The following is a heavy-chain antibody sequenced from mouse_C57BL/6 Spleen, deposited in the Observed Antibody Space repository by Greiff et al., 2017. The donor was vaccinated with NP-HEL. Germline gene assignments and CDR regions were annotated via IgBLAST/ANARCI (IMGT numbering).Heavy chain of an antibody. CDR2: IYPGSGST. CDR1: GYTFTSYW. D-gene: IGHD4-1*01. V-gene: IGHV1-55*01. J-gene: IGHJ4*01. Sequence: QVQLQQPGAELVKPGASVKMSCKASGYTFTSYWITWVKQRPGQGLEWIGDIYPGSGSTNYNEQFKSKATLTVDTSSSTAYMQLSSLTSEDSAVYYCARNWDFPYYAMDYWGQGTSVTVSS. CDR3: ARNWDFPYYAMDY.